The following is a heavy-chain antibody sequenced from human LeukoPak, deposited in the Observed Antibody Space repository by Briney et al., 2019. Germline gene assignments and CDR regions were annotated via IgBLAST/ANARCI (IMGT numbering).Heavy chain of an antibody. J-gene: IGHJ3*02. CDR1: GGSISSSSYY. D-gene: IGHD2-21*02. CDR2: IYYSGST. CDR3: ARSPAYCGGDCPTGGAFDI. Sequence: SETLSLTCTVSGGSISSSSYYLGWIRQPPGKGLAWNGSIYYSGSTYYNPSLKSRVTISVDTSKNQFSLKLSSVTAADTAVYYCARSPAYCGGDCPTGGAFDIWGQGTMVTVSS. V-gene: IGHV4-39*01.